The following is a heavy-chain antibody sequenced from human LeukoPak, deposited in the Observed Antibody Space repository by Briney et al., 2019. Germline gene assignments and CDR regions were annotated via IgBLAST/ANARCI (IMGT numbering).Heavy chain of an antibody. Sequence: GGSLRLSCAASGFTFSNAWTSWVRQAPGKGLEWVGRIKSKTDGGTTDYAAPVKGRFTISRDDSKNTLYLQMNSLKTEDTAVYYCTTDYDDILTGHDRTGDYWGQGTLVTVSS. CDR3: TTDYDDILTGHDRTGDY. D-gene: IGHD3-9*01. CDR1: GFTFSNAW. V-gene: IGHV3-15*01. CDR2: IKSKTDGGTT. J-gene: IGHJ4*02.